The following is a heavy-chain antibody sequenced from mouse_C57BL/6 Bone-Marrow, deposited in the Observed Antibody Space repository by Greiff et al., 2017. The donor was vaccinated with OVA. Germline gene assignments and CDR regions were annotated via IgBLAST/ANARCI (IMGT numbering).Heavy chain of an antibody. CDR2: INPSSGYT. CDR1: GYTFTSYT. D-gene: IGHD4-1*01. J-gene: IGHJ1*03. CDR3: ARRSWAYWYFDV. V-gene: IGHV1-4*01. Sequence: QVQLQQSGAELARPGASVKLSCKASGYTFTSYTMHWVKQRPGQGLEWIGYINPSSGYTKYNQKFKDKATLTADKSSSTAYMQLSSLTSEDSAVYYCARRSWAYWYFDVWGTGTTVTVSS.